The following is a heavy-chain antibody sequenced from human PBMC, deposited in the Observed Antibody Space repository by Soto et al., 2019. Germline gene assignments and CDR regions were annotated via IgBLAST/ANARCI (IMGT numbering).Heavy chain of an antibody. CDR2: TTQDGSGK. D-gene: IGHD5-18*01. V-gene: IGHV3-7*01. CDR3: ASLDTAMIKTAGY. CDR1: GLTFSSW. J-gene: IGHJ4*02. Sequence: GGSLRLSCVASGLTFSSWMSWVRQAPGKGLEWVAMTTQDGSGKHYVDSVKGRFTISRDSAKNSMYLQMNSPTVEDTAMYYCASLDTAMIKTAGYWGQGTQVPVSS.